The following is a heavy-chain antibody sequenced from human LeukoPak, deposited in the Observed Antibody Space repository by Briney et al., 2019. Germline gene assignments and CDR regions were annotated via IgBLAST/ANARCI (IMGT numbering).Heavy chain of an antibody. J-gene: IGHJ3*02. CDR3: AYSSSSGLRAFDI. Sequence: GASVTVSCKASGGTFSSYAMSWVRQAPGKGLEWMGRIIPIFGIANYAQKFQGRVTITADKSTSTAYMELSSLRSEDTAVYYCAYSSSSGLRAFDIWGQGTMVTVSS. CDR1: GGTFSSYA. CDR2: IIPIFGIA. V-gene: IGHV1-69*04. D-gene: IGHD6-6*01.